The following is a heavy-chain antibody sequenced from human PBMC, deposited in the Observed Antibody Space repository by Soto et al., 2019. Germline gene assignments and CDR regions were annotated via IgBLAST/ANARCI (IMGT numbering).Heavy chain of an antibody. Sequence: ASVKVSCKASGYTFTSYALSWVRQAPGQGLEWMGWISGHNDNTNYAQRFQGRVAMITDTSTSTAYMEVRSLRSDDTAVFYCARSRTPIVVPAAACDYWGQGTLVTVSS. J-gene: IGHJ4*02. V-gene: IGHV1-18*01. D-gene: IGHD2-2*01. CDR1: GYTFTSYA. CDR3: ARSRTPIVVPAAACDY. CDR2: ISGHNDNT.